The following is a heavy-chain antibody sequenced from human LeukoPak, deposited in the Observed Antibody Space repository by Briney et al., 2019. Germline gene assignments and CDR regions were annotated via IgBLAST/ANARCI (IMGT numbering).Heavy chain of an antibody. V-gene: IGHV4-34*01. D-gene: IGHD2-15*01. J-gene: IGHJ4*02. CDR1: GGSFSGYY. CDR2: IKHSGST. CDR3: ARELGYCTGGNCYGGVFHY. Sequence: SETLSLTCAVNGGSFSGYYWSSISQPPGKWLEWIGEIKHSGSTTYNPSLKSRATISVDTSKNQLSLKLSSVTAADTAVYYCARELGYCTGGNCYGGVFHYWGQGTLVTVSS.